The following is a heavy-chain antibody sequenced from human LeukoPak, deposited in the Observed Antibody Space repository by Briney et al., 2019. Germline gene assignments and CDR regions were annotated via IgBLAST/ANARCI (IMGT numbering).Heavy chain of an antibody. CDR1: GGSISSYY. V-gene: IGHV4-39*01. CDR2: IYYSGST. J-gene: IGHJ4*02. CDR3: ARPFSEYTTDDY. Sequence: SETLSLTCTVSGGSISSYYWSWIRQPPGKGLEWIGSIYYSGSTYYNPSLKSRVTISVDTSKNQFSLKLSSVTAADTAVYYCARPFSEYTTDDYWGQGTLVTVSS. D-gene: IGHD6-6*01.